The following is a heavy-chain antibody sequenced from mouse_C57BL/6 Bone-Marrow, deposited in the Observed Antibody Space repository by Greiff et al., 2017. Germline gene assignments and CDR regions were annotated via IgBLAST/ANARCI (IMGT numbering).Heavy chain of an antibody. CDR2: ILPGSGST. V-gene: IGHV1-9*01. CDR3: ARWRYAMDY. Sequence: QVHVKQSGAELMMPGASVKLSCKATGYTFTGYWIEWVKQRPGHGLEWIGEILPGSGSTYYNEKFKGKATFTADTSSNTAYMQLSSLTTEDSAIYYCARWRYAMDYWGQGTSVTVSS. J-gene: IGHJ4*01. CDR1: GYTFTGYW.